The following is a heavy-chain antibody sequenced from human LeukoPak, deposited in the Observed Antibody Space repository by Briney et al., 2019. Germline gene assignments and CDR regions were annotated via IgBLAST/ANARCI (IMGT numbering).Heavy chain of an antibody. CDR3: ARQGSRDNNWFDP. Sequence: GASVKVSCKASGYTFTDYYVHWVRQPPGQGLQWMGWINPNSGGTNSAQKFQGWVTMTRDTSISTAYMELSRLRSDDTAVYYCARQGSRDNNWFDPWGQGTLVTVSS. D-gene: IGHD3-10*01. V-gene: IGHV1-2*04. J-gene: IGHJ5*02. CDR1: GYTFTDYY. CDR2: INPNSGGT.